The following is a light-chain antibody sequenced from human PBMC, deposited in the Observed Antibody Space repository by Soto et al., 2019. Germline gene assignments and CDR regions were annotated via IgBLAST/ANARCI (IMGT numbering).Light chain of an antibody. V-gene: IGLV1-36*01. CDR1: SSNIGNKP. CDR3: ATWDDSLNKEV. J-gene: IGLJ2*01. Sequence: QSVLTQPPSVSGAPRQRVTISCSGSSSNIGNKPVNWYQQLPGKAPKLLIYYDDLLPSGVSDRFSGSKSGTSASLAISGLQSEYEADYYCATWDDSLNKEVFGGGTKLTVL. CDR2: YDD.